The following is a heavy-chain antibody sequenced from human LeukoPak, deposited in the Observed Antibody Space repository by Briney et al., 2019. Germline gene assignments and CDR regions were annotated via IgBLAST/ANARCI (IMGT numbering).Heavy chain of an antibody. Sequence: PSETLSLTCTVSGGSISSGDYYWSWIRQPPGKGLEWIGYIYYSGSTYYNPSLKSRVTISVDTSKNQFSLKLSSVTAADTAVYYCARGTSDYDFWSGYYTPYYFDYWGREPWSPSPQ. CDR2: IYYSGST. CDR1: GGSISSGDYY. V-gene: IGHV4-30-4*02. CDR3: ARGTSDYDFWSGYYTPYYFDY. J-gene: IGHJ4*02. D-gene: IGHD3-3*01.